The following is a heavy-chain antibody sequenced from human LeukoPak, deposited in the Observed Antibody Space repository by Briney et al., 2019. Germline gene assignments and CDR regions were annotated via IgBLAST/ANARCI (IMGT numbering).Heavy chain of an antibody. Sequence: SETLSLTCTVSGGSISSYYWSWIRQPPGKGLEWIGYIYHSGSTYYNPSLKSRVTISVDRFKNQFSLKLSSVTAADTAVYYCARSAGDYGGWYFDLWGRGTLVTVSS. J-gene: IGHJ2*01. CDR2: IYHSGST. CDR1: GGSISSYY. V-gene: IGHV4-59*12. CDR3: ARSAGDYGGWYFDL. D-gene: IGHD4-23*01.